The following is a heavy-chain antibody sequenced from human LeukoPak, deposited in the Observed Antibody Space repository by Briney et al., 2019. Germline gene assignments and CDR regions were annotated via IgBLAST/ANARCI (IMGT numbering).Heavy chain of an antibody. V-gene: IGHV3-74*01. D-gene: IGHD3-3*01. CDR1: GFTFSSYE. CDR3: ARGDPDISFGVAGEAFDI. CDR2: INSDGSST. J-gene: IGHJ4*02. Sequence: PGGSLRLSCAASGFTFSSYEMNWVRQAPGKGLVWVSRINSDGSSTSYADSVKGRFTISRDNAKNTLYLQMNSLRAEDTAVYYCARGDPDISFGVAGEAFDIWGQGTLVTVSS.